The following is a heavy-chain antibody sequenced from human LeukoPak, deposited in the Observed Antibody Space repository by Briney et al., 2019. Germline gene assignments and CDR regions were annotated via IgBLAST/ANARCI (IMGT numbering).Heavy chain of an antibody. CDR1: GFTFSSYS. CDR2: ISSSSSYI. Sequence: PGGSLRLSCAASGFTFSSYSMNWVRQAPGKGLEWVSSISSSSSYIYYADSVKGRFTISRDNSKNTLYLQMNSLRAEDTAVYYCAKDGGIAVAAVPPEYFQHWGQGTLVTVSS. J-gene: IGHJ1*01. D-gene: IGHD6-19*01. CDR3: AKDGGIAVAAVPPEYFQH. V-gene: IGHV3-21*04.